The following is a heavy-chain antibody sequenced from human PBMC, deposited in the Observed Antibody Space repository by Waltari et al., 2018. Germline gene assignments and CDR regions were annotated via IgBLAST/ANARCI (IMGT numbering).Heavy chain of an antibody. CDR1: GFTFSRFG. CDR2: IWHDGSNE. V-gene: IGHV3-33*01. J-gene: IGHJ4*02. D-gene: IGHD2-15*01. Sequence: QVQLVESGGGVVQPGRSLRLSCAASGFTFSRFGMHWVRQAPGKGLEWVAGIWHDGSNEYYVDSVKCRFTISRDNSKNTLYLQMNSLRAEDSAVYYCASQSTTLFDYWGQGTLVTVSS. CDR3: ASQSTTLFDY.